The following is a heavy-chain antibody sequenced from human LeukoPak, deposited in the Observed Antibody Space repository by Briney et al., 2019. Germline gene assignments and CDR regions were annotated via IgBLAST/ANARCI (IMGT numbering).Heavy chain of an antibody. V-gene: IGHV3-23*01. D-gene: IGHD3-10*01. J-gene: IGHJ6*03. Sequence: GGSLRLSCAASGFTFSSYAMSWVRQAPGKGLEWVSAISGSGGSTYYADSVKGRFTISRDNAKNSLFLQMNSLRVEDTAVYYCARAGRIDLWTWNYYYYYMDVWGKGTTVTVS. CDR1: GFTFSSYA. CDR3: ARAGRIDLWTWNYYYYYMDV. CDR2: ISGSGGST.